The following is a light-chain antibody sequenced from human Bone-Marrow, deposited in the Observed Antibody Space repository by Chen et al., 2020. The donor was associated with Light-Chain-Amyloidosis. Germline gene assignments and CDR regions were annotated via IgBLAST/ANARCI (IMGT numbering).Light chain of an antibody. Sequence: DVVLTQSPLSLPVTLGQPASISCRSPRSLMGSDGNALLSWFQQRPGPSPRRLIDKVSNRDSGVPDRFSGSGSGTDFTLGISRVEAEDVGVYYCMQYTHWPHTFGQGTKLEIK. CDR1: RSLMGSDGNAL. CDR3: MQYTHWPHT. V-gene: IGKV2-30*01. CDR2: KVS. J-gene: IGKJ2*01.